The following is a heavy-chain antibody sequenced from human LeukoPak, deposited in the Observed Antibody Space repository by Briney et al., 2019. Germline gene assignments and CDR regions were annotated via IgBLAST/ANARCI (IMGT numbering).Heavy chain of an antibody. CDR3: AKGYCSSTSCYLGEYFDY. CDR2: ISWNSGSI. D-gene: IGHD2-2*01. J-gene: IGHJ4*02. CDR1: GFTFDDYA. Sequence: GGSLRLSCAASGFTFDDYAMHWVRQAPGKGLEWVSGISWNSGSIGYADSVKGRFTISRDNAKNSLYLQMNSLRAEDMALYYCAKGYCSSTSCYLGEYFDYWGQGTQVTVSS. V-gene: IGHV3-9*03.